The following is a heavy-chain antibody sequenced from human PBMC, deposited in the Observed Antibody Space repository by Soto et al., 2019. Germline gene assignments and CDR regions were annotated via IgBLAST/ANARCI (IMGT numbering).Heavy chain of an antibody. V-gene: IGHV3-21*01. CDR3: ARSGAITMIAAESGGVDY. CDR1: GFTFSSYS. CDR2: ISISSSYI. D-gene: IGHD3-22*01. J-gene: IGHJ4*02. Sequence: EVQLVESGGGLVKPGGSLRLSCAASGFTFSSYSMNCLRQAPGKGLEWVSSISISSSYIYYADSDKGRFPISRENSKKSLYLQMNSLRAEATAVYYCARSGAITMIAAESGGVDYWGQGHLVTVSS.